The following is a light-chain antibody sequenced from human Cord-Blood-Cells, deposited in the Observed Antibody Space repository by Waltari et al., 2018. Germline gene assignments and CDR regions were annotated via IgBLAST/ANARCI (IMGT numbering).Light chain of an antibody. Sequence: QSALTQPASVSGSPGQSITISCTGTSSDVGGYNYVSWYQQHPGQAPKLMIYDVSKRPSGVSNRFSVSKSGTTASLTISGLQAEDEADYYCSSYTSSSTLVFGGGTKLTVL. V-gene: IGLV2-14*01. CDR2: DVS. CDR3: SSYTSSSTLV. J-gene: IGLJ2*01. CDR1: SSDVGGYNY.